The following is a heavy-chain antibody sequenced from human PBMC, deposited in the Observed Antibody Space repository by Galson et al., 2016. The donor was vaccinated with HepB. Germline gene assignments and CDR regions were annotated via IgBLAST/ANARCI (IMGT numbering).Heavy chain of an antibody. J-gene: IGHJ2*01. D-gene: IGHD4-23*01. CDR1: GVSISSYY. Sequence: SETLSLTCAVSGVSISSYYWSWIRQPPGKGLEWIGYVYYNGHTNYNSSLKSRVTISVGTSSNHFSLNLTSVTAADTAVYYCARDRGNLGSDLWGRGTLVTVSS. CDR3: ARDRGNLGSDL. V-gene: IGHV4-59*01. CDR2: VYYNGHT.